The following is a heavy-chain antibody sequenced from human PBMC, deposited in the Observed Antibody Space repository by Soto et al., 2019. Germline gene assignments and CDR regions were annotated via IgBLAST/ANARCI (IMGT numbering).Heavy chain of an antibody. CDR2: ISAYNGNT. J-gene: IGHJ5*02. CDR3: ARFEVSGYLDT. D-gene: IGHD3-22*01. CDR1: GYTFTSYG. V-gene: IGHV1-18*01. Sequence: QVQLVQSGAEVKKPGASVKVSCKASGYTFTSYGISWVRQAPGQGLEWMGWISAYNGNTNYAQKLQGRGTMTTDTSTSTAYMXLXSLXSXXXAVXXCARFEVSGYLDTWGQXTXVTVSS.